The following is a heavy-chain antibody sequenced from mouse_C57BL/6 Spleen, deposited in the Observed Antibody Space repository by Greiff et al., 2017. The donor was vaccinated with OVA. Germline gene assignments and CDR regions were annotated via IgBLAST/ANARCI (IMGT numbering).Heavy chain of an antibody. CDR3: ARSGGYDGYSPDYFDY. Sequence: VQLQQPGAELVKPGASVKLSCKASGYTFTSYWMHWVKQRPGQGLEWIGMIHPNSGSTNYNEKFKSKATLTVDKSSSTAYMQLSSLTSEDSAVYYCARSGGYDGYSPDYFDYWGQGTTLTVSS. CDR2: IHPNSGST. CDR1: GYTFTSYW. V-gene: IGHV1-64*01. J-gene: IGHJ2*01. D-gene: IGHD2-3*01.